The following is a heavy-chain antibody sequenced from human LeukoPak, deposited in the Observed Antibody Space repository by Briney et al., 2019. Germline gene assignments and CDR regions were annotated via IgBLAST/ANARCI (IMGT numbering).Heavy chain of an antibody. D-gene: IGHD3-22*01. V-gene: IGHV1-2*06. CDR1: GYTFTGYY. Sequence: ASVKVSCKASGYTFTGYYMHWVRQAPGQGLEWMGRINPNSGGTNYAQKFQGRVTTTRDTSISPAYMELSRLRSDDTAVYYCARDAHYYDSSGYYWDHYYYYGMDVWGQGTTVTVSS. CDR3: ARDAHYYDSSGYYWDHYYYYGMDV. CDR2: INPNSGGT. J-gene: IGHJ6*02.